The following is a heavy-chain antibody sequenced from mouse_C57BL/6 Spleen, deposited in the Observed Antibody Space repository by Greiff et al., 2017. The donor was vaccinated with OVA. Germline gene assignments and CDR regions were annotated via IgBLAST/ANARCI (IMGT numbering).Heavy chain of an antibody. CDR1: GYTFTSYW. CDR2: IHPSDSDT. Sequence: QVQLKQPGAELVKPGASVKVSCKASGYTFTSYWMHWVKQRPGQGLEWIGRIHPSDSDTNYNQKFKGKATLTVDKSSSTAYMQLSSLTSEDSAVYYCAISGIDGAMDYWGQGTSVTVSS. J-gene: IGHJ4*01. D-gene: IGHD2-3*01. V-gene: IGHV1-74*01. CDR3: AISGIDGAMDY.